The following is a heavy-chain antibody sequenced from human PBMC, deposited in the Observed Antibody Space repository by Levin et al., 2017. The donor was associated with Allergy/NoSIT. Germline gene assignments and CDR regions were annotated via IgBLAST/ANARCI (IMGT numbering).Heavy chain of an antibody. CDR2: ISYDGSNK. V-gene: IGHV3-30-3*01. CDR1: GFTFSSYA. J-gene: IGHJ2*01. Sequence: AGGSLRLSCAASGFTFSSYAMHWVRQAPGKGLEWVAVISYDGSNKYYADSVKGRFTISRDNSKNTLYLQMNSLRAEDTAVYYCARDSYMVRGVIITPDWYFDLWGRGTLVTVSS. D-gene: IGHD3-10*01. CDR3: ARDSYMVRGVIITPDWYFDL.